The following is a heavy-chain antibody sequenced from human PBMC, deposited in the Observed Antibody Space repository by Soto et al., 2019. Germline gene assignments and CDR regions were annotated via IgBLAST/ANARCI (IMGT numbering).Heavy chain of an antibody. V-gene: IGHV3-21*01. CDR3: PRPPGGPDPFDY. CDR1: GFTFSSYT. Sequence: EVQLVESGGGLVKPGGSLRLSCAASGFTFSSYTMNWVRQAPGEGLEWVSSISSSSSFKYYADSVRGRFTISRDNAKNSLYRQMNSLSAEDTALYYCPRPPGGPDPFDYWGQGTLVTVSS. CDR2: ISSSSSFK. J-gene: IGHJ4*02.